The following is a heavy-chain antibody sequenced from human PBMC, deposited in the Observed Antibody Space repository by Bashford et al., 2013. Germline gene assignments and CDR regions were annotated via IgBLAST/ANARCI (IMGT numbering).Heavy chain of an antibody. Sequence: RQAPGKGLEWLSSVSTAANFTKVADSVKGRFSVSRDNAKKSIYLQMDGLSEDDTAVYYCAKDRDDYGDPDAFNIWGQGTMVTVSS. J-gene: IGHJ3*02. V-gene: IGHV3-11*06. CDR2: VSTAANFT. D-gene: IGHD4-17*01. CDR3: AKDRDDYGDPDAFNI.